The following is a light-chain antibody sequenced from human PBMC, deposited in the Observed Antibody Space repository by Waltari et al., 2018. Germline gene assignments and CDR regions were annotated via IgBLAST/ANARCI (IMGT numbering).Light chain of an antibody. CDR3: AAWDDSLSGPRV. V-gene: IGLV1-47*01. CDR1: SSNIGSNY. Sequence: QSVLTQPPSASGTPGQRVTISCSGSSSNIGSNYVYWYQQLPGTAPQLLIYRTNQRPSGVPDRFAGSKSGTSASLAISGLRSDDEADYYCAAWDDSLSGPRVFGGGTKLTVL. CDR2: RTN. J-gene: IGLJ3*02.